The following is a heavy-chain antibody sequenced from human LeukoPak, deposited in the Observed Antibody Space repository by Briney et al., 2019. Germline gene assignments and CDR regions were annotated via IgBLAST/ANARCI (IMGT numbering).Heavy chain of an antibody. CDR3: AREERYSRNINWFDP. Sequence: AASVKVSCKASGGTFSSYAISWVRQVPGQGLEWMGGIIPIFGTANYAQKFQGRVTITTDESTSTAYMELSSLRSEDTAVYYCAREERYSRNINWFDPWGQGTLVTVSS. CDR1: GGTFSSYA. CDR2: IIPIFGTA. D-gene: IGHD6-13*01. J-gene: IGHJ5*02. V-gene: IGHV1-69*05.